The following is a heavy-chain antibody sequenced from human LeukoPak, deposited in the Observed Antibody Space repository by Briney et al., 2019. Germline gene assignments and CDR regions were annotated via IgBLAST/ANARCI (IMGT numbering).Heavy chain of an antibody. CDR3: VRGRSTGTIDY. J-gene: IGHJ4*02. CDR2: IYYSGST. CDR1: GGSISNSNYY. V-gene: IGHV4-39*07. Sequence: SETLSLTCSVSGGSISNSNYYWGWIRLPPGKGMEWIGTIYYSGSTNYNPSLRSRLTVSLDTSKNQFSLKLTSVTAADSAVYYCVRGRSTGTIDYWGQGTLVTVSS. D-gene: IGHD2-2*01.